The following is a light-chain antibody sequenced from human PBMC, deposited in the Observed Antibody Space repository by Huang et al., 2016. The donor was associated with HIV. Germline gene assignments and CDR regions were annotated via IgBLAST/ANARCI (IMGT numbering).Light chain of an antibody. CDR2: GAS. J-gene: IGKJ4*01. CDR1: QSVNY. CDR3: QQYGSPPT. V-gene: IGKV3-20*01. Sequence: EIVLTQSPGTLSLSPGERATLSCRASQSVNYLAWYHPKPGQAPRLLIWGASSRATSIPDRFSGGGSGTDFTLTISRLEPEGVAVYHCQQYGSPPTVGGGTKVEIK.